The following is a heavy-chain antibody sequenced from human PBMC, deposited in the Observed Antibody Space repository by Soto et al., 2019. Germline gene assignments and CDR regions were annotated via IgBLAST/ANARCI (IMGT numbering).Heavy chain of an antibody. CDR1: GGSISSSNW. V-gene: IGHV4-4*02. D-gene: IGHD6-19*01. CDR3: ARINNSACQPIAY. Sequence: QVQLQESGPGLVKPAGTLSLTCAVSGGSISSSNWWSWVRQSPGKGLEWIGEIYHSGSTNYNPSLQWRVTTSVDKSKNQFSLKLSSVAAADTAVYYCARINNSACQPIAYWGQGTLVTVSS. J-gene: IGHJ4*02. CDR2: IYHSGST.